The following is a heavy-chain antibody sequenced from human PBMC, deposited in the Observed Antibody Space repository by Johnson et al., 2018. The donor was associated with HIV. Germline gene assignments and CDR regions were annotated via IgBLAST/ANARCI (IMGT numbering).Heavy chain of an antibody. CDR2: ISYDGANA. J-gene: IGHJ3*01. CDR3: ARDGAIHLHEDVFDF. CDR1: GFTFSAYP. D-gene: IGHD5-18*01. V-gene: IGHV3-30-3*01. Sequence: QVQLVESGGGVVQPGKSLRLSCAGTGFTFSAYPMHWVRQTPAKGLEWMAIISYDGANADYADSVKGRFTISRDNSNNRLYLQMSGLRTEDTGVYYCARDGAIHLHEDVFDFWGQGTTVTVSS.